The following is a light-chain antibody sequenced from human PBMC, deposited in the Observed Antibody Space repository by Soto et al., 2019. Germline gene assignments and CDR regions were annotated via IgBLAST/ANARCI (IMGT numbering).Light chain of an antibody. V-gene: IGKV1-6*01. J-gene: IGKJ4*01. CDR2: AAS. Sequence: AIQMTQSPSSLSASIGDRVTITCRASQGIRNDLGWYQQKPGKAPKLLIYAASTLHSGVPSRFSGSGSGTDFTLTISSLQPEDFATYYCLHDYDYPLTFGGGTKVDI. CDR1: QGIRND. CDR3: LHDYDYPLT.